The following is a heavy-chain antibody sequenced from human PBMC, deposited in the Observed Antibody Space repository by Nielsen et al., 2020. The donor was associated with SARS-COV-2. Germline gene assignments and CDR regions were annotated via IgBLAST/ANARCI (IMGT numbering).Heavy chain of an antibody. CDR1: GFTFSRHA. J-gene: IGHJ4*02. CDR2: IGAGGDNI. CDR3: ATQADGYKSPYDY. V-gene: IGHV3-23*01. Sequence: GESLKISCAASGFTFSRHAMNWVRQAPGKGLEWVSIIGAGGDNIYYADSVKGRFTISRDNSKNTLYLQINSLRADDTAVYYCATQADGYKSPYDYRGQGTLVTVSS. D-gene: IGHD3-10*01.